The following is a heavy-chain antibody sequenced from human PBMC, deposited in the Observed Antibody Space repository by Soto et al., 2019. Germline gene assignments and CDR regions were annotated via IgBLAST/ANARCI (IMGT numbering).Heavy chain of an antibody. CDR1: GFTFSDYY. D-gene: IGHD7-27*01. Sequence: QVQLVESGGGLVKPGGSLRLSCAASGFTFSDYYMSWIRQAPGKGLEWVSYISSSSSYTNYADSVKGRFTISRDNAKNSLDLQMNSLRAEDTVVYCCGREGAGEGWDDAFDIWGQGTMVTVSS. V-gene: IGHV3-11*05. CDR3: GREGAGEGWDDAFDI. J-gene: IGHJ3*02. CDR2: ISSSSSYT.